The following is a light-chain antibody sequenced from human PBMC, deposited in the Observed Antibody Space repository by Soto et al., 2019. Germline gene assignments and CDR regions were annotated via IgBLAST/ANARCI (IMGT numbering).Light chain of an antibody. Sequence: DIQMTQSPSSLSASVGDRVTITCRASQNINNFLKWYQQQPGKAPDLLIYTASSLQSGVPSRFSGSGSGTDFTLTISSLQPEDFATYYCQQSFTTPRTFGQGTKVEIK. CDR3: QQSFTTPRT. V-gene: IGKV1-39*01. J-gene: IGKJ1*01. CDR2: TAS. CDR1: QNINNF.